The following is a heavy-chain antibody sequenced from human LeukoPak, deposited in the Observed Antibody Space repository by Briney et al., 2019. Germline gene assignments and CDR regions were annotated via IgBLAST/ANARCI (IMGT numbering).Heavy chain of an antibody. CDR2: INHSGST. CDR1: GGSFSGYY. CDR3: ARGRYYYGSGSYTVLYYFDY. V-gene: IGHV4-34*01. D-gene: IGHD3-10*01. J-gene: IGHJ4*02. Sequence: PSETLSLTCAVYGGSFSGYYRSWIRQPPGKGLEWIGEINHSGSTNYNPSLKSRVTISVDTSKNQFSLKLSSVTAADTAVYYCARGRYYYGSGSYTVLYYFDYWGQGTLVTVSS.